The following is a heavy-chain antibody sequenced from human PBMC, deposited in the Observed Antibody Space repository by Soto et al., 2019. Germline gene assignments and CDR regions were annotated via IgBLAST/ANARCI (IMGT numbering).Heavy chain of an antibody. CDR2: IYHSGST. Sequence: SETLSLTCAVSGGSISSGGYSWGWIRQPPGKGLEWIGYIYHSGSTYYNPSLKSRVTISVDRSKNQFSLKLSSVTAADTAVYYCARVPTPWGQGTMVTVS. J-gene: IGHJ3*01. CDR3: ARVPTP. V-gene: IGHV4-30-2*01. CDR1: GGSISSGGYS.